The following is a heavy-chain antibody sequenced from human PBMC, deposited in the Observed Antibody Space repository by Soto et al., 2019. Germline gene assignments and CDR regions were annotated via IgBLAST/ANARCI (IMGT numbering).Heavy chain of an antibody. V-gene: IGHV1-69*02. CDR2: IIPILGIA. CDR3: ARVLSPYYYDSSGYYPDDAFDI. J-gene: IGHJ3*02. D-gene: IGHD3-22*01. CDR1: GGTFSSYT. Sequence: SVKVSCKASGGTFSSYTISWVRQAPGQGLEWMGRIIPILGIANYAQKFQGRVTITADKSTSTAYMELSSLRSEDTAVYYCARVLSPYYYDSSGYYPDDAFDIWGQGTMVTVSS.